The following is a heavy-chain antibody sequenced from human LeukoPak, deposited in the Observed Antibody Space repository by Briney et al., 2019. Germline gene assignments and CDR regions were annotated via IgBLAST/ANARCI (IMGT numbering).Heavy chain of an antibody. V-gene: IGHV3-23*01. J-gene: IGHJ3*02. Sequence: GGSLRLSCVGSGFTFRNHAMNWVRLAPGKGLEWISTSGGGGRDTYYGDSVKGRFTISRGNSKNILYLQMNSLNGADTALYYCARRGGSNGWGAFDIWGQGTMVTVSS. D-gene: IGHD6-19*01. CDR3: ARRGGSNGWGAFDI. CDR1: GFTFRNHA. CDR2: SGGGGRDT.